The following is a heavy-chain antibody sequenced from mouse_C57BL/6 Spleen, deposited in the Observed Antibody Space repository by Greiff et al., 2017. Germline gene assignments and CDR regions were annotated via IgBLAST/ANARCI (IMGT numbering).Heavy chain of an antibody. J-gene: IGHJ4*01. CDR2: ISYDGSN. CDR1: GYSITSGYY. D-gene: IGHD2-5*01. Sequence: EVQLVESGPGLVKPSQSLSLTCSVTGYSITSGYYWNGIRQFPGNKLEWMGYISYDGSNNYNPSLKNRISITRDTSKNQFFLKLNSVTTEDTATYYCARRDSNYAYYYAMDYWGQGTSVTVSS. CDR3: ARRDSNYAYYYAMDY. V-gene: IGHV3-6*01.